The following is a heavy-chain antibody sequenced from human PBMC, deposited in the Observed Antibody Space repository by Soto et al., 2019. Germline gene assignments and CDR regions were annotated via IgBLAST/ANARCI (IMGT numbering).Heavy chain of an antibody. CDR2: IIPILGIA. D-gene: IGHD3-10*01. J-gene: IGHJ6*02. V-gene: IGHV1-69*02. CDR3: ASTLGDGSGSDLGMDV. Sequence: ASVKVSCKASGGTFSSYTISWVRQAPGQGLEWMGRIIPILGIANYAQKFQGRVTITADKSTSTAYMELSSLRSEDTAVYYCASTLGDGSGSDLGMDVWGQGTTVTVSS. CDR1: GGTFSSYT.